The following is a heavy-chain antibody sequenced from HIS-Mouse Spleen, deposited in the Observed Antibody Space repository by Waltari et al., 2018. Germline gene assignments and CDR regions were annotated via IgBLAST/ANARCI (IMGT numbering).Heavy chain of an antibody. V-gene: IGHV4-38-2*02. Sequence: QVQLQESGPGLVKPSETLSLTCTVSGYSISSGHYWGWIRQPPGKGLEWIGSIYHSGSTYYNPSLKSRVTISVDTSKNQFSLKLSSVTAADTAVYYCARWILYYYDSSGYPYDAFDIWGQGTMVTVSS. D-gene: IGHD3-22*01. CDR3: ARWILYYYDSSGYPYDAFDI. CDR1: GYSISSGHY. CDR2: IYHSGST. J-gene: IGHJ3*02.